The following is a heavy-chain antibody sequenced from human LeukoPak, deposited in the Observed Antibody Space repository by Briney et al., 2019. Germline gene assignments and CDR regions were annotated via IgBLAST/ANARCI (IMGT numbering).Heavy chain of an antibody. Sequence: GGSLRLSCTASGFPFSGYGMHWVRQAPGKGPEWVAAISSDGSKKDYADSVKGRFSITRDKSKNTLYLQMNSLRPEDTAVYYCATEYDNLDDYFDYWGQGTLVIVSS. V-gene: IGHV3-30*03. CDR2: ISSDGSKK. CDR1: GFPFSGYG. D-gene: IGHD1-1*01. J-gene: IGHJ4*02. CDR3: ATEYDNLDDYFDY.